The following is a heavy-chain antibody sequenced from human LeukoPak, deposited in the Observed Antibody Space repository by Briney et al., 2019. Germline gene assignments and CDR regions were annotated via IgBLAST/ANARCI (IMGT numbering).Heavy chain of an antibody. J-gene: IGHJ4*02. CDR3: ASGGHYGNYGY. V-gene: IGHV3-53*01. CDR2: IYSGGST. CDR1: GFTVSSNY. Sequence: GGSLRLSCAASGFTVSSNYTGSGRQAPGKGLEWVSVIYSGGSTYYADSVKGQFTISRDNSKNTLYLQMNSMSAEDTAVYYCASGGHYGNYGYWGQGTLVTVSS. D-gene: IGHD4-11*01.